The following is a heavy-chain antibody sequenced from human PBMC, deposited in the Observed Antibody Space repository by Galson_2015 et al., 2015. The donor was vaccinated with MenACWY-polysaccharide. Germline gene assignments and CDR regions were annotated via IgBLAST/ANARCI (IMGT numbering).Heavy chain of an antibody. CDR1: GFTFSNYG. Sequence: GFTFSNYGMHWVRQAPGKGLEWVGVIWYDGSNKYYADSVKGRFTISRDNSKNTLYLQLNSLRAEDTAVYYCARPGGLGYCSSGSCYTDYWGRGTLVTVSS. V-gene: IGHV3-33*01. CDR2: IWYDGSNK. J-gene: IGHJ4*02. CDR3: ARPGGLGYCSSGSCYTDY. D-gene: IGHD2-15*01.